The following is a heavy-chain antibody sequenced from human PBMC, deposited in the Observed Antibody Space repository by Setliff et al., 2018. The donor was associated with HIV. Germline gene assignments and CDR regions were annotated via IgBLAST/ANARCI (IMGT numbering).Heavy chain of an antibody. CDR3: AKESAMVYFDY. D-gene: IGHD5-18*01. V-gene: IGHV3-7*03. CDR2: IKQDGSEK. CDR1: GFTLRTYW. J-gene: IGHJ4*02. Sequence: GGSLRLSCAASGFTLRTYWMSWVRQAPGKGLEWVANIKQDGSEKYYVDSVKGRFTISRDNAKNSLYLQVNSLRAEDTALYYCAKESAMVYFDYWGQGTLVTVSS.